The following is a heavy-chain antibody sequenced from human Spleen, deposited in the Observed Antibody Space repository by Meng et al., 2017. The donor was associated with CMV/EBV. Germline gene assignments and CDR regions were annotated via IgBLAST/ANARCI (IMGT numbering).Heavy chain of an antibody. Sequence: GGSLRLSCATSGFTVSSSYMHWVRQAPGKGLEWVSLIYTDGSTSYADFVRGRFTISRDTSKNTLYLQMNSLRAEDTAMYYCAKGDSSGYAYLDSWGQGTLVTVSS. J-gene: IGHJ4*02. CDR3: AKGDSSGYAYLDS. V-gene: IGHV3-66*02. CDR2: IYTDGST. D-gene: IGHD3-22*01. CDR1: GFTVSSSY.